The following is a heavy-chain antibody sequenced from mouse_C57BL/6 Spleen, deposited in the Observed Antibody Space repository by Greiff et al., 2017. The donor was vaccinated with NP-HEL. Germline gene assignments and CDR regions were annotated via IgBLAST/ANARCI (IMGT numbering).Heavy chain of an antibody. V-gene: IGHV1-82*01. CDR2: IYPGDGDT. CDR1: GYAFSSSW. D-gene: IGHD2-4*01. J-gene: IGHJ4*01. Sequence: QVQLQQSGPELVKPGASVKISCKASGYAFSSSWMNWVKQRPGKGLEWIGRIYPGDGDTNYNGKFKGKATLTADKSSSTAYMQLSSLTSEDSAVYFCARKEIYYDYENAMDYWGQGTSVTVSS. CDR3: ARKEIYYDYENAMDY.